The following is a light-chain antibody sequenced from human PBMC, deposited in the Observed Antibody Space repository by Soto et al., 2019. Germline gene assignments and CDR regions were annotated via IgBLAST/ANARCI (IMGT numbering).Light chain of an antibody. J-gene: IGKJ4*01. CDR3: QQYNSYSLT. CDR2: DAS. CDR1: QSISSW. Sequence: DVQMTQSPSTLSASVGDRVTITGLASQSISSWLAWYQQKPGKAPKLLIYDASSLESGVPSRFSGSGSGTEFTLTISSLQPDDFATYYCQQYNSYSLTFGGGTKVDIK. V-gene: IGKV1-5*01.